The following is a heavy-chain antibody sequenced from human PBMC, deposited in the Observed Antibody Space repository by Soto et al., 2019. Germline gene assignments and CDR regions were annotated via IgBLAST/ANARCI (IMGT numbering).Heavy chain of an antibody. V-gene: IGHV4-59*12. D-gene: IGHD6-13*01. J-gene: IGHJ6*03. CDR3: ARKGAAASYAHYYMDV. CDR2: VYYSGNT. Sequence: PSETLSVTCTVSGGSLSPYYLSWIRQPPGKGLEWIGYVYYSGNTNYNPSLESRVTISVDTSRNRFSLNLTSATAADTAVYYCARKGAAASYAHYYMDVWGRGTAVTVSS. CDR1: GGSLSPYY.